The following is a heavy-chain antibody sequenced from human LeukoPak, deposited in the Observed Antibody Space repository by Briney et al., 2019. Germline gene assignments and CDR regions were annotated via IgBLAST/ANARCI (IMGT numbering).Heavy chain of an antibody. D-gene: IGHD3-22*01. CDR3: ARDAYYYDSSGYYTNFDY. Sequence: GGSLRLSCAASGFTFSSFWMYWVRQAPGRGRVWVSRIKSGGRSTTYAASVKGRFTTSRDNAKKTLYLQMNSLRAEDTAVYYCARDAYYYDSSGYYTNFDYWGQGTLVTVSS. J-gene: IGHJ4*02. CDR2: IKSGGRST. V-gene: IGHV3-74*01. CDR1: GFTFSSFW.